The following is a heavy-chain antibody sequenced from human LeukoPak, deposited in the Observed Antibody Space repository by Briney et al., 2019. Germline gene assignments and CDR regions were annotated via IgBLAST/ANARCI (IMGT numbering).Heavy chain of an antibody. CDR3: ARHRWRGSGSYLDLYFDY. Sequence: GGSLGLSCATSGFTFSSYWMSWVRQAPGKGLEWVANIKQDGSEKYYVDSVKGRFTISRDNAKNSLYLQMNSLRAEDTAVYYCARHRWRGSGSYLDLYFDYWGQGTLVTVSS. CDR2: IKQDGSEK. CDR1: GFTFSSYW. D-gene: IGHD3-10*01. J-gene: IGHJ4*02. V-gene: IGHV3-7*01.